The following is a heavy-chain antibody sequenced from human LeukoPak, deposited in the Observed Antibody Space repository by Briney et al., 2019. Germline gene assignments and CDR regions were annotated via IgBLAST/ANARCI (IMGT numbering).Heavy chain of an antibody. J-gene: IGHJ4*02. D-gene: IGHD6-13*01. CDR1: GYTFTSYG. CDR3: AIKPFSCSWPGFDY. V-gene: IGHV1-18*04. CDR2: ISAYNGNT. Sequence: ASVKVSCTASGYTFTSYGIGRLRQAPGQGVEGMGWISAYNGNTNYSHKLTVRVTMTTDTSTNTAYMELRSLRSDDTAVYYCAIKPFSCSWPGFDYWGQGTMVTVSS.